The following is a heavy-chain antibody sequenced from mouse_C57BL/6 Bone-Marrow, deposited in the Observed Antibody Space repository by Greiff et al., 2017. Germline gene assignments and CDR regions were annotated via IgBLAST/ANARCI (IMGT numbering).Heavy chain of an antibody. Sequence: VKLVESDAELVKPGASVKISCKVSGYTFTDHTIHWMKQRPEQGLEWIGYIYPRDGSTKYNEKFKGKATLTADKSSSTAYMQLNSLTSEDSAVYFCARCPHYYGSIYFDYWGQGTTLTVSS. CDR3: ARCPHYYGSIYFDY. J-gene: IGHJ2*01. CDR1: GYTFTDHT. CDR2: IYPRDGST. V-gene: IGHV1-78*01. D-gene: IGHD1-1*01.